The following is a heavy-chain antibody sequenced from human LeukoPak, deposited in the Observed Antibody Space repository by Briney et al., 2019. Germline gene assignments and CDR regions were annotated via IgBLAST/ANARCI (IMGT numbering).Heavy chain of an antibody. D-gene: IGHD3-10*01. CDR1: GFTVSSNY. CDR2: ISGSGGST. CDR3: AKDRLLWFGELFDDAFDI. J-gene: IGHJ3*02. Sequence: GGSLRLSCAASGFTVSSNYMSWVRQAPGKGLEWVSAISGSGGSTYYADSVKGRFTISRDNSKNTLYLQMNSLRAEDTAVYYCAKDRLLWFGELFDDAFDIWGQGTMVTVSS. V-gene: IGHV3-23*01.